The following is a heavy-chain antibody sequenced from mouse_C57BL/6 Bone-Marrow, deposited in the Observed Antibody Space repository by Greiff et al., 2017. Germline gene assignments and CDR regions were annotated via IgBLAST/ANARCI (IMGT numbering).Heavy chain of an antibody. CDR2: IYPGDGDT. CDR1: GYAFSSSW. J-gene: IGHJ4*01. D-gene: IGHD1-1*01. Sequence: LQESGPELVKPGASVKISCKASGYAFSSSWMNWVKQRPGKGLEWIGRIYPGDGDTNYNGKFKGKDTLTADKSSSTAYMQLSSLTSEDSAVYFCARERHYYGSSYGAMDYWGQGTSVTVSS. V-gene: IGHV1-82*01. CDR3: ARERHYYGSSYGAMDY.